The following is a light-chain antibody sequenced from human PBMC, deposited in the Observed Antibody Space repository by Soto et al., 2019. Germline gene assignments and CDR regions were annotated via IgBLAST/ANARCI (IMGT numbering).Light chain of an antibody. Sequence: ETVMTQSPATLSLSPGDRATLSCRASQSISDYLGWYQQKPGQAPRLLIYDASNRATGIPARFSGSGSGTDFTLTIGSLESEDFAVYYCQQYNNWPPWTFGQGTKVDIK. V-gene: IGKV3-11*01. J-gene: IGKJ1*01. CDR3: QQYNNWPPWT. CDR1: QSISDY. CDR2: DAS.